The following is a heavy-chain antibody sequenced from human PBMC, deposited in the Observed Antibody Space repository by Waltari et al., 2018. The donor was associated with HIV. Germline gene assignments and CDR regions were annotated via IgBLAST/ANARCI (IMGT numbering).Heavy chain of an antibody. J-gene: IGHJ4*02. Sequence: EVQLLDSGGGLVQPGGSLRLSCAASGLTLWSYTMSGVRQARGKGLEWVSAIRGSGGSTYYADSVKGRFTISRDNYKNTLYLQMNSLRAEDTVVYYCAKLTYYFDSSGYYPRFYFDYWGQGTLGTVSS. CDR1: GLTLWSYT. D-gene: IGHD3-22*01. CDR3: AKLTYYFDSSGYYPRFYFDY. CDR2: IRGSGGST. V-gene: IGHV3-23*01.